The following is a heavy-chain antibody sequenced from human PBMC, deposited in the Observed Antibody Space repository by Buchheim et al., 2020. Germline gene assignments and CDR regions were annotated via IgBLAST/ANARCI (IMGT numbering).Heavy chain of an antibody. J-gene: IGHJ5*02. CDR1: GGSISSGGYS. CDR2: IYHSGST. CDR3: ARGLRGKENLNWFDP. D-gene: IGHD2/OR15-2a*01. Sequence: QLQLQESGSGLVKPSQTLSLTCAVSGGSISSGGYSWSWIRQPPGKGLEWIGYIYHSGSTYYNPSLKSRVTISVDRSKNQFALKRSSVTDADTAVYDCARGLRGKENLNWFDPWGQGTL. V-gene: IGHV4-30-2*01.